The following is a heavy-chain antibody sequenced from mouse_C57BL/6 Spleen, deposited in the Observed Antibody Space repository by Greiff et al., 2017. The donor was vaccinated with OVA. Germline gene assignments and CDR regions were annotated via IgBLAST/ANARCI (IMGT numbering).Heavy chain of an antibody. J-gene: IGHJ3*01. Sequence: VQLQQSGAELVKPGASVKMSCKASGYTFTSYWITWVKQRPGQGLEWIGDIYPGSGSTNYNEKFKSKATLTVDTSSSTAYMQLSSLTSEDSAVYYCARQHYDYDAPWFAYWGQGTLVTVSA. CDR2: IYPGSGST. D-gene: IGHD2-4*01. CDR3: ARQHYDYDAPWFAY. V-gene: IGHV1-55*01. CDR1: GYTFTSYW.